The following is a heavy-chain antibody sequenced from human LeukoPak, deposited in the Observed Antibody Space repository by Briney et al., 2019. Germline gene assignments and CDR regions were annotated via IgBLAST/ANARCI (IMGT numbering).Heavy chain of an antibody. Sequence: GASVKVSCKASGYTFTSYYMHWVRQAPGQGLEWMGMINPGGGSTNYAQKFQGRVTMTRDTSTSTVYVELSSLTSEDTAVYYCARGYLVATGGYWGQGTLVTVSS. D-gene: IGHD5-12*01. CDR2: INPGGGST. V-gene: IGHV1-46*01. J-gene: IGHJ4*02. CDR3: ARGYLVATGGY. CDR1: GYTFTSYY.